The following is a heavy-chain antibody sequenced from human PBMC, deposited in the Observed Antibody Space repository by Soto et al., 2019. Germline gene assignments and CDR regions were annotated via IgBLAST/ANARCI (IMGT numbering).Heavy chain of an antibody. V-gene: IGHV3-15*01. CDR3: ARATISPLAGADSSGYYHVRPSADHFDS. J-gene: IGHJ4*02. Sequence: GGSLRLSCAASGFTFSNAWMSWVRQAPGKGLEWVGRIKSKTDGGTTDYAAPVKVRFTISRDNAKNSLYLQMNSLRAEDTALYYCARATISPLAGADSSGYYHVRPSADHFDSWGQGTMVTAPQ. CDR1: GFTFSNAW. CDR2: IKSKTDGGTT. D-gene: IGHD3-22*01.